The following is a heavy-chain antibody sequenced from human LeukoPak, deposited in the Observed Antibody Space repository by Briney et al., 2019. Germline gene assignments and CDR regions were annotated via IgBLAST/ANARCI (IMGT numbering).Heavy chain of an antibody. CDR1: GGTFSSYA. V-gene: IGHV1-69*13. CDR2: IIPIFGTA. CDR3: ARDKGGYDPGDYYYYMDV. J-gene: IGHJ6*03. D-gene: IGHD5-12*01. Sequence: SVKVSCKASGGTFSSYAISWVRQAPGQGLEWMGGIIPIFGTANYAQKFQGRVTITADESTSTAYMELSSLRSEDTAVYYCARDKGGYDPGDYYYYMDVWGKRTTVTVSS.